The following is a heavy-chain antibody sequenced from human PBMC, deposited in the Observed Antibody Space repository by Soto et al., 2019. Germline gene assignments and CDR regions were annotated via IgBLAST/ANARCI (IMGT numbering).Heavy chain of an antibody. V-gene: IGHV5-51*01. D-gene: IGHD4-4*01. CDR2: IYPGDSDT. CDR1: GYSFTSYW. Sequence: GESLKISCKGSGYSFTSYWIGWVRLMPGKGLEWMGIIYPGDSDTRYSPSFQGQVTISADKSISTAYLQWSSLKASDTAMYYCARLPYSKSYYYYGMDVWGQGTTVTVSS. CDR3: ARLPYSKSYYYYGMDV. J-gene: IGHJ6*02.